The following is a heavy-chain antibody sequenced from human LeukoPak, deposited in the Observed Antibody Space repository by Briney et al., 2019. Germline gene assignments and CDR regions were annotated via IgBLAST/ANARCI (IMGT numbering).Heavy chain of an antibody. Sequence: SETLSLTCAVSDDSFSSHYWTWIRQPPGKGLEWMGYTSYIGSTNYNPSLKSRVTISIDTSRNQFSLRLSSVTAADTAVYYCARDLVTVTKGFDIWGQGTMVSVSS. CDR1: DDSFSSHY. CDR3: ARDLVTVTKGFDI. CDR2: TSYIGST. V-gene: IGHV4-59*11. J-gene: IGHJ3*02. D-gene: IGHD4-17*01.